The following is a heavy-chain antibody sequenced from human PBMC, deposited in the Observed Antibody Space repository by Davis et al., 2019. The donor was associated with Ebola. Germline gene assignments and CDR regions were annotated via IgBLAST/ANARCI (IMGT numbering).Heavy chain of an antibody. CDR2: TNRDGGT. D-gene: IGHD7-27*01. CDR1: GASFSGYY. Sequence: SETLSPTCAVYGASFSGYYWSWIRQPPGKGLEWIGETNRDGGTNYNPSLESRVTISSDMSKKQFSLKLNSVTAAATAVYFCARGRTGSDHPRLDSWGQGTLVTVSS. J-gene: IGHJ4*02. V-gene: IGHV4-34*01. CDR3: ARGRTGSDHPRLDS.